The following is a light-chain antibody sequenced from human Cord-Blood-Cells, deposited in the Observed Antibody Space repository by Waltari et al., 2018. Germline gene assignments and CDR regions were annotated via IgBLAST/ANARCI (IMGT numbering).Light chain of an antibody. V-gene: IGKV1-39*01. CDR2: AAS. CDR3: QQSYSTPWT. J-gene: IGKJ1*01. Sequence: DIQLTPSPSSLSASVVDRVTITCRASQSISSYLNWYQQKPGKAPKLLIYAASSLQSGVPSRFSGSGSGTDFTLTISSLQPEDFATYYWQQSYSTPWTFGQGTKVEIK. CDR1: QSISSY.